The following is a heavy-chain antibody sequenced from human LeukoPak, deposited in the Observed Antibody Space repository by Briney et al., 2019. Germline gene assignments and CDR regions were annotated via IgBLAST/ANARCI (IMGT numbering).Heavy chain of an antibody. CDR2: IYYSGST. CDR1: GGSISSSSYY. D-gene: IGHD3-10*01. CDR3: ASQAYYYGSGKAFPDY. J-gene: IGHJ4*02. V-gene: IGHV4-39*01. Sequence: SETLSLTCTVSGGSISSSSYYWGWIRQPPGKGLEWIGSIYYSGSTYYNPSLKSRVTISVDTSKNQFSLKLSSVTAADTAVYYCASQAYYYGSGKAFPDYWGQRTLVTVSS.